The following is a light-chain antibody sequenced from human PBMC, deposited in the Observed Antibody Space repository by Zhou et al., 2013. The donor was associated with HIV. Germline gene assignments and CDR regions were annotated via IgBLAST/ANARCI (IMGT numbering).Light chain of an antibody. Sequence: IQMTQSPATLSASVGDRVTITCRASQSISSYLNWYQQKPGKAPKLLIYAASSLQSGVPSRFSGSGSGTDFTLTISSLQPEDFATYYCQQFNSYPWTFGQGTKVEIK. CDR3: QQFNSYPWT. J-gene: IGKJ1*01. V-gene: IGKV1-39*01. CDR2: AAS. CDR1: QSISSY.